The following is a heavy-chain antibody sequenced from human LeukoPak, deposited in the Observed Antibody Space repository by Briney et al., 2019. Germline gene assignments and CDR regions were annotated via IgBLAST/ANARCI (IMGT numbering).Heavy chain of an antibody. J-gene: IGHJ4*02. CDR1: GGSFSGSY. CDR2: INHSGST. D-gene: IGHD5-12*01. CDR3: ARGFWLRHYYDY. Sequence: PSETLSLTCAVYGGSFSGSYWSWIRQPPGKGLGWIGEINHSGSTNYNPSLKSRVTISVDTSKNQFSLKLSSVTAADTAVYYCARGFWLRHYYDYWGQGTLVTVSS. V-gene: IGHV4-34*01.